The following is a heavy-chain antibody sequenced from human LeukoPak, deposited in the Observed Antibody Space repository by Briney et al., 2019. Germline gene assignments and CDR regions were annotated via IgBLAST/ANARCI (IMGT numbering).Heavy chain of an antibody. CDR3: AGDFWSGYYFRD. CDR2: IYHSGST. V-gene: IGHV4-38-2*02. Sequence: PSETLSLTCIVSGYSISSGYYWGWIRQPPGQGLEWIGNIYHSGSTYYNPSLKSRVTISVDTSKNQFSLKLSSVTAADTAVYYCAGDFWSGYYFRDWGQGTLVTVSS. CDR1: GYSISSGYY. D-gene: IGHD3-3*01. J-gene: IGHJ4*02.